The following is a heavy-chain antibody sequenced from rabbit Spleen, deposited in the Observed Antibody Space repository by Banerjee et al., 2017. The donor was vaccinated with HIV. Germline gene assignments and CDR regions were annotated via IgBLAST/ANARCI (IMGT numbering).Heavy chain of an antibody. J-gene: IGHJ5*01. CDR1: GFSFSSSYW. D-gene: IGHD2-1*01. V-gene: IGHV1S40*01. Sequence: QSLEESGGDLVKPGASLTLTCTASGFSFSSSYWIYWVRQAPGKGLEWIASINTGSGSAYYASWAKGRFTISKTSSTTVTLQMTSLTAADTATYFCARDRDGNGDHDWLDLWGQGTLVTVS. CDR2: INTGSGSA. CDR3: ARDRDGNGDHDWLDL.